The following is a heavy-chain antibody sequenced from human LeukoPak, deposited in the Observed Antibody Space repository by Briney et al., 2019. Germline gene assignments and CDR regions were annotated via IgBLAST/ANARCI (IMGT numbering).Heavy chain of an antibody. CDR1: GYTFTGYY. CDR2: INPSGGST. CDR3: ARDPVTMIVVPYYAFDI. Sequence: GASVKVSCKASGYTFTGYYMHWVRQAPGQGLEWMGIINPSGGSTSYAQKFQGRVTMTRDTSTSTVYMELSSLRSEDTAVYYCARDPVTMIVVPYYAFDIWGQGTMVTVSS. J-gene: IGHJ3*02. V-gene: IGHV1-46*01. D-gene: IGHD3-22*01.